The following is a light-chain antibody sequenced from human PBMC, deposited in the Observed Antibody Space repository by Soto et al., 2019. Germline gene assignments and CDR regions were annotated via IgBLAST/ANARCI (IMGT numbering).Light chain of an antibody. V-gene: IGKV1-8*01. J-gene: IGKJ1*01. CDR1: QGISSY. Sequence: AIRMTQSPSSFSASTGDRVTITCRASQGISSYLAWYQQKPGKAPKLLIYAASTLQSGVPSRFSGSGSGTDFTLTISCLQSEDFATYYCQQSYNTPQTFGQGTTGDIK. CDR2: AAS. CDR3: QQSYNTPQT.